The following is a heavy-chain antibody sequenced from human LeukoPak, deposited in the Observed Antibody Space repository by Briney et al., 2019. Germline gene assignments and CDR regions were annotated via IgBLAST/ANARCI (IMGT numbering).Heavy chain of an antibody. D-gene: IGHD3-10*01. CDR2: IYYSGST. CDR3: ATTPTYYYGSGSHDY. Sequence: SETLSLTCTVSGGSISSSSYYWGWIRQPPGKGLEWIGSIYYSGSTYYNPSLKSRDTISVDTSKNQFSLKLSSVTAADTAVYYCATTPTYYYGSGSHDYWGQGTLVTVSS. V-gene: IGHV4-39*01. CDR1: GGSISSSSYY. J-gene: IGHJ4*02.